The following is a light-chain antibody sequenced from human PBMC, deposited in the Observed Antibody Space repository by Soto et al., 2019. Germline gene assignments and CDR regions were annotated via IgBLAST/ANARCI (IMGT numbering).Light chain of an antibody. CDR3: CSYAGSYTV. J-gene: IGLJ2*01. CDR1: SSDVGGYNY. Sequence: QSALTQPRLVSGSPGQSVTISCTGTSSDVGGYNYVSWYQQHPGKAPKLMIYDVSKQPSGVPDRFSGSKSGNTASLTISGLQAEDEADYYCCSYAGSYTVFGGGTKLTVL. CDR2: DVS. V-gene: IGLV2-11*01.